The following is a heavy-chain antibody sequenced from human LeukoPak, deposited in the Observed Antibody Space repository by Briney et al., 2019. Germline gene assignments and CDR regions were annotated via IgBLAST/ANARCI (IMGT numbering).Heavy chain of an antibody. J-gene: IGHJ4*02. CDR1: GYSFTSYW. V-gene: IGHV5-51*01. CDR3: ASLSSGYSRGFFPYYFDY. CDR2: IYPGDSDT. Sequence: GESLKISCKGSGYSFTSYWIGWVRQMPGQGLEWLGIIYPGDSDTRYSPSFQGQVTISADKSISTAYLQWSSLKASDTAMYYCASLSSGYSRGFFPYYFDYWGQGTLVTVSS. D-gene: IGHD6-13*01.